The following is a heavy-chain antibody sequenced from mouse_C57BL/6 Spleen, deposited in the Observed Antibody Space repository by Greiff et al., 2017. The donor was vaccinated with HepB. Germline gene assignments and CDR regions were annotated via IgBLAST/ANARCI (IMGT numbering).Heavy chain of an antibody. Sequence: EVQLQQSGPELVKPGASVKISCKASGYTFTDYYMNWVKQSHGKSLEWIGDINPNNGGTSYNQKFKGKATLTVDKSSSTAYMELRSLTSEDSAVYDCARGGYYDYDAGFAYWGQGTLVTVSA. CDR3: ARGGYYDYDAGFAY. CDR1: GYTFTDYY. D-gene: IGHD2-4*01. V-gene: IGHV1-26*01. CDR2: INPNNGGT. J-gene: IGHJ3*01.